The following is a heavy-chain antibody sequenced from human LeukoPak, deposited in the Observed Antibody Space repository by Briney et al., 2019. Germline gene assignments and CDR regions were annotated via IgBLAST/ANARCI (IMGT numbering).Heavy chain of an antibody. V-gene: IGHV4-34*01. D-gene: IGHD6-13*01. J-gene: IGHJ1*01. CDR2: INHSGST. CDR3: ARGPRSSWLLYFQH. CDR1: GGSFSGYY. Sequence: PSETLSLTCAVYGGSFSGYYWSWIRQPPGKGLEWIGEINHSGSTNYNPSLKSRVTISVDTSKNQFSLKLSSVTAADTAVYYCARGPRSSWLLYFQHWGQGTLVTASS.